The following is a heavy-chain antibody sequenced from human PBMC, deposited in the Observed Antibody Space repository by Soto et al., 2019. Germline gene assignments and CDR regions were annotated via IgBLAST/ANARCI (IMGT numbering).Heavy chain of an antibody. Sequence: GGSLRLSCAASGFTFSSYAMSWVRQAPGKGLEWVSSISGSDDSTYYADSVKGRFTISRDNSKNTLYLQMNSLRAEDTAVYYCARDQSPYQLLSPNWFDPWGQGTLVTVSS. J-gene: IGHJ5*02. CDR3: ARDQSPYQLLSPNWFDP. CDR1: GFTFSSYA. D-gene: IGHD2-2*01. V-gene: IGHV3-23*01. CDR2: ISGSDDST.